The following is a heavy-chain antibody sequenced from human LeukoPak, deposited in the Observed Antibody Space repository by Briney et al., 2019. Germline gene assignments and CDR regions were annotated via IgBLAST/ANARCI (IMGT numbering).Heavy chain of an antibody. V-gene: IGHV3-30*04. CDR1: GLTFSNYA. J-gene: IGHJ5*02. CDR2: ISSNGKNK. D-gene: IGHD3-22*01. Sequence: GGSLRLSCAASGLTFSNYAMYWVRQAPGKGLEWVALISSNGKNKYYTDSVKGRFTISRDTSKNTLDLEMNSLRAEDTAVYYCARDHRYYYDSSGYYGNWFNPWGQGTLVTVSS. CDR3: ARDHRYYYDSSGYYGNWFNP.